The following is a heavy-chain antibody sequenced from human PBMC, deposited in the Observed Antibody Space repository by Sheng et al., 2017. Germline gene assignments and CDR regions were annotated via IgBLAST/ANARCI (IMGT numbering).Heavy chain of an antibody. D-gene: IGHD6-19*01. CDR1: GFTFSSYG. J-gene: IGHJ4*02. Sequence: QVQLVESGGGVVQPGRSLRLSCAASGFTFSSYGMHWVRQAPGKGLEWVAVISYDGSNKYYADSVKGRFTISRDNSKNTLYLQMNSLRAEDTAVYYCAKDGTWGDYGAVAGRGYYFDYWGQGTLVTVSS. V-gene: IGHV3-30*18. CDR2: ISYDGSNK. CDR3: AKDGTWGDYGAVAGRGYYFDY.